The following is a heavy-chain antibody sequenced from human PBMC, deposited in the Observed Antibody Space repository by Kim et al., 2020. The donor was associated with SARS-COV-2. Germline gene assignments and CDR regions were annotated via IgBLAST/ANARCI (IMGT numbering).Heavy chain of an antibody. CDR2: IYPGDSDT. CDR1: GYSFTSYW. V-gene: IGHV5-51*01. CDR3: ARPHDVFTTTVTPGSGGLDYFDY. Sequence: GESLKISCKGSGYSFTSYWIGWVRHMPGKGLEWMGIIYPGDSDTRYSPSFQGQVTISADKSISTAYLQWSSLKASDTAMYYCARPHDVFTTTVTPGSGGLDYFDYWGQGTLVTVSS. D-gene: IGHD4-17*01. J-gene: IGHJ4*02.